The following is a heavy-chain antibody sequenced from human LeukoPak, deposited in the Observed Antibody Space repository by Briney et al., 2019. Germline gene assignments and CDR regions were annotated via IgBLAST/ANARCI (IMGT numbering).Heavy chain of an antibody. CDR1: GFTFSHFS. V-gene: IGHV3-23*01. CDR2: ISGSGGST. CDR3: AKQRVYDSFDY. D-gene: IGHD3-22*01. J-gene: IGHJ4*02. Sequence: GGSLRLSCTASGFTFSHFSMNWVRQAPGKGLEWVSAISGSGGSTYYADSVKGRFTISRDNSKNTLYLQMNSLRAEDTAVYYCAKQRVYDSFDYWGQGTLVTVSS.